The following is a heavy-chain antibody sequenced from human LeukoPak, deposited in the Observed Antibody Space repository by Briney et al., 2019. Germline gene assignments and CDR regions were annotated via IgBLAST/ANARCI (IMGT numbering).Heavy chain of an antibody. V-gene: IGHV3-48*01. CDR1: GFTFTSYS. J-gene: IGHJ4*02. D-gene: IGHD6-13*01. CDR2: ISSSSSTM. Sequence: GGSLRLSCAASGFTFTSYSMNWVRQAPGKGLGWVSYISSSSSTMYYADSVKGRFTISRDNAKNSLFLQMNSLRAEDTAVYYCARGHSTNWYVQSDYWGQGTLVTVSS. CDR3: ARGHSTNWYVQSDY.